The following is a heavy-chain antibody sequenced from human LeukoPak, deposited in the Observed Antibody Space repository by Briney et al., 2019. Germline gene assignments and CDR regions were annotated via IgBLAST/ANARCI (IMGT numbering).Heavy chain of an antibody. V-gene: IGHV4-4*02. CDR2: INHSGST. CDR1: GGSISSSNW. J-gene: IGHJ4*02. CDR3: ARGGRISYGYDY. D-gene: IGHD5-18*01. Sequence: SETLSLTCAVSGGSISSSNWWSWVRQPPGKGLEWIGEINHSGSTNYNPSLKSRVTISVDTSKNQFSLKLSSVTAADTAVYYCARGGRISYGYDYWGQGTLVTVSS.